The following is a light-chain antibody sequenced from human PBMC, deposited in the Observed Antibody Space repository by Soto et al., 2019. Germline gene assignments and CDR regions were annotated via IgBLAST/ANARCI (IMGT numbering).Light chain of an antibody. CDR3: SSYTSSSTGV. CDR1: SSDVGSYNL. V-gene: IGLV2-14*02. CDR2: EGS. Sequence: QSALTQPASVAGSPGQSITISCTGTSSDVGSYNLVSWYQQHPGKAPKLMIYEGSKRPSGVSNRFSGSKSGNTASLTISGLQAEDEADYYCSSYTSSSTGVFGTGTKVTVL. J-gene: IGLJ1*01.